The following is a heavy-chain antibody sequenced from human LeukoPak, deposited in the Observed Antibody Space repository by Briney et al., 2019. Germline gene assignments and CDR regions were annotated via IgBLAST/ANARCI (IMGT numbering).Heavy chain of an antibody. J-gene: IGHJ4*02. D-gene: IGHD3-9*01. CDR2: MNPNSGNT. V-gene: IGHV1-8*01. Sequence: ASVKVSCKASGYTFTSYDINWVRQATGQGLEWMGWMNPNSGNTGYAQKFQGRVTMIRNTSISTAYMELSSLRSEDTAVYYCARGPLRYFDWPHEGYFDYWGQGTLVTVSS. CDR3: ARGPLRYFDWPHEGYFDY. CDR1: GYTFTSYD.